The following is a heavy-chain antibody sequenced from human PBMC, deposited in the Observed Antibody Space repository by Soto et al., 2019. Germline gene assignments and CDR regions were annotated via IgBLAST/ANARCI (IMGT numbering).Heavy chain of an antibody. CDR2: IWYDGSNK. J-gene: IGHJ3*02. Sequence: QVQLVESGGGVVQPGRSLRLPCAASGFTFSSYGFHWVRQAPGKGLEWVAVIWYDGSNKDYTDSVKGRFTISRDNSKNTLYLQMNSLRAEDTAVYYCARAIDSSMGNAFDIWGQGTTVTVSS. CDR3: ARAIDSSMGNAFDI. V-gene: IGHV3-33*01. CDR1: GFTFSSYG. D-gene: IGHD5-18*01.